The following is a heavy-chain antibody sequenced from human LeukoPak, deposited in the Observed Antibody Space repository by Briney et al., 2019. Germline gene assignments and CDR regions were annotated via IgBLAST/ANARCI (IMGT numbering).Heavy chain of an antibody. CDR3: AREGGFRGVISAFDI. Sequence: ASVKVSCKASGGTFTSYSISWVRQAPGQGLEWMGRIIPIIGIANYAQKFRGRVTLPADKSTSTAYMELSSLRSEDTAVYYCAREGGFRGVISAFDIWGQGTMVTVSS. J-gene: IGHJ3*02. D-gene: IGHD3-10*01. V-gene: IGHV1-69*02. CDR1: GGTFTSYS. CDR2: IIPIIGIA.